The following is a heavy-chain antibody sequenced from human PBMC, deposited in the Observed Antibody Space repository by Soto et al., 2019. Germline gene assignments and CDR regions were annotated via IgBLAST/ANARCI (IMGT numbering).Heavy chain of an antibody. CDR2: ILTNEST. CDR1: GDSISGFY. V-gene: IGHV4-4*07. CDR3: AKDAVPHYYDSSGYKNWFDP. J-gene: IGHJ5*02. Sequence: SEPLSLTCTVSGDSISGFYWSWIRQPAGKGLEWIGRILTNESTKYNPSLKSRVTMSIDMSKNHFSLKLRSVTAADTAVYYCAKDAVPHYYDSSGYKNWFDPWGQGTLVTGSS. D-gene: IGHD3-22*01.